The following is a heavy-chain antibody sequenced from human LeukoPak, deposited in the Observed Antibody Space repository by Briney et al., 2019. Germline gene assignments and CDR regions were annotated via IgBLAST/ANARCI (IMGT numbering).Heavy chain of an antibody. V-gene: IGHV3-23*01. Sequence: GGSLRLSCAASGFTFSTYAMSWVRQAPGKGLEWVSAISGGIVTTYYADSVKGRFTISRDNSKHTLDLQMDSLTVEDTAVYYCAKMTGLDLTNYGMDVWGQGTSVTVSS. J-gene: IGHJ6*02. CDR1: GFTFSTYA. D-gene: IGHD3-9*01. CDR2: ISGGIVTT. CDR3: AKMTGLDLTNYGMDV.